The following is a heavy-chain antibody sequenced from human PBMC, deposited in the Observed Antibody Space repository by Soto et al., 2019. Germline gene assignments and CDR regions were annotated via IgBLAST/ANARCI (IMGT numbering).Heavy chain of an antibody. D-gene: IGHD6-19*01. CDR3: AREKIAVAGKGWFDP. CDR1: GYTLTELS. CDR2: FNPENGET. Sequence: EASVKVSRKVSGYTLTELSMHWVRQAPGKRLEWMGGFNPENGETIYAQKFQGRVTITRDTSADTAYMELSSLRSEDTAVYYCAREKIAVAGKGWFDPWGQGTLVTVS. J-gene: IGHJ5*02. V-gene: IGHV1-24*01.